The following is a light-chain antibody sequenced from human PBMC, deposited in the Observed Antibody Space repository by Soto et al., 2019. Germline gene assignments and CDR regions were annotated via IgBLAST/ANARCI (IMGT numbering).Light chain of an antibody. CDR1: QTIKTY. V-gene: IGKV1-39*01. Sequence: DIQMTQSPSPLSASVGDSVTITCRASQTIKTYLNWYRHKPGEAPKLLIYAASRLQTGVPSRFSGSGSGTFFTLSISSLQPEDFATYYCQQTYSTPGTFGQGTKVE. CDR2: AAS. CDR3: QQTYSTPGT. J-gene: IGKJ1*01.